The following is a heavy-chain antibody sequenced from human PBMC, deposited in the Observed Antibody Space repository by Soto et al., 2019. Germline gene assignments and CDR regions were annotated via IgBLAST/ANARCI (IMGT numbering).Heavy chain of an antibody. CDR2: IHPSGDTT. J-gene: IGHJ4*02. D-gene: IGHD3-16*01. CDR1: GFTFQNYH. V-gene: IGHV1-46*02. Sequence: QVQLVQSGAEVKEPGASVKVSCKASGFTFQNYHMHWVRQAPGQGLEWMGIIHPSGDTTTYAQNFQGRLAMTRDTSTSTAYMELSSLTSEDTAVYYCAKDLWGSWTVDYWGRGTLVIVSS. CDR3: AKDLWGSWTVDY.